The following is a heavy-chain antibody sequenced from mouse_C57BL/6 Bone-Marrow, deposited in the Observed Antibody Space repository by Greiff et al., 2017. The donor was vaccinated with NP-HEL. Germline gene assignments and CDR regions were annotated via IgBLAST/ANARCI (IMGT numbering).Heavy chain of an antibody. CDR1: GISITTGNYR. CDR2: IYYSGTI. CDR3: ARGGYDWYFDV. D-gene: IGHD2-2*01. Sequence: EVKLMESGPGLVKPSQTVFLTCTVTGISITTGNYRWSWIRQFPGNKLEWIGYIYYSGTITYNPSLTSRTTITRDTPKNQFCLEMNSLTAEDTATYYCARGGYDWYFDVWGTGTTVTVSS. V-gene: IGHV3-5*01. J-gene: IGHJ1*03.